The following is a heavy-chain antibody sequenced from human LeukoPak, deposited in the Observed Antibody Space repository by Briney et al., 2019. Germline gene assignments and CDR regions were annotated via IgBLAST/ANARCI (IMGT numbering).Heavy chain of an antibody. Sequence: PGGSLRLSCAASGFTFSNAWMSWVRQAPGKGLEWVGRIKSKTDGGTTDYAAPVKGRFTISRDDSKNTLYLQMNSLKTEDTAVYYCTTGKVLRYFDWLLWGAADFDYWGQGTLVTVSS. D-gene: IGHD3-9*01. J-gene: IGHJ4*02. V-gene: IGHV3-15*01. CDR1: GFTFSNAW. CDR2: IKSKTDGGTT. CDR3: TTGKVLRYFDWLLWGAADFDY.